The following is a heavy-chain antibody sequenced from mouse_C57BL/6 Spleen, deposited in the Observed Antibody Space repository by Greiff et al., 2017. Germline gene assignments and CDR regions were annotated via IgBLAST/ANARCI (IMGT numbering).Heavy chain of an antibody. CDR2: IWSGGST. CDR1: GFSLTSYG. D-gene: IGHD1-1*01. J-gene: IGHJ2*01. V-gene: IGHV2-2*01. CDR3: ARNREYGSSYYFEY. Sequence: QVQLQQSGPGLVQPSQSLSITCTVSGFSLTSYGVHWVRQSPGKGLEWLGVIWSGGSTDYNAPFISRLSISKDNSKSQVFFKMNSLQADDTAIYYCARNREYGSSYYFEYWGQGTTLTVAS.